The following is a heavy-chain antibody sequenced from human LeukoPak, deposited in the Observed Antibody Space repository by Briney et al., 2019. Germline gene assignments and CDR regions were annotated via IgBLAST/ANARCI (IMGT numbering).Heavy chain of an antibody. D-gene: IGHD2-21*02. J-gene: IGHJ4*02. V-gene: IGHV3-33*01. Sequence: GGSLRLSCAAPGFTFSSYGIHWVRQTPGKGLEWVAVIWHDGRNKYYADSVKGRFTISRDNSKNTVLLQMNSLRPEDTAIYYCARDWGSDEAIDYWGQGTLVTVSS. CDR3: ARDWGSDEAIDY. CDR2: IWHDGRNK. CDR1: GFTFSSYG.